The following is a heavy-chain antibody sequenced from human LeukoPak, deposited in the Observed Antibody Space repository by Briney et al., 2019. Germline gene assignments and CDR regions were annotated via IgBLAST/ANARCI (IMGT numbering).Heavy chain of an antibody. V-gene: IGHV3-21*01. D-gene: IGHD1-7*01. Sequence: GGSLRLSCAASGFTFSSYSMNWVRQAPGKGLEWVSSISSSSSYIYYADSVKGRFTISRDNAKNSLYLQMNSLRAEDTAVYYCARDQVRNWNWYYYYMDVWGKGTTVTVSS. J-gene: IGHJ6*03. CDR2: ISSSSSYI. CDR1: GFTFSSYS. CDR3: ARDQVRNWNWYYYYMDV.